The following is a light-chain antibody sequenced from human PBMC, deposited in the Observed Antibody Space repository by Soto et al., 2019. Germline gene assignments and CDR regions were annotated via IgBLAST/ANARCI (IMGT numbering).Light chain of an antibody. V-gene: IGLV2-14*01. Sequence: QSVLTQPASVSGSPGQSITISCTGTSSDVGAYKSVSWYQQYPGKAPKLMMYEVSNRPSGVSDRFSGSKPGNTASLTISGLQTGDEADYYCSSYTRTSTYVFGTGTKVTVL. CDR3: SSYTRTSTYV. CDR2: EVS. J-gene: IGLJ1*01. CDR1: SSDVGAYKS.